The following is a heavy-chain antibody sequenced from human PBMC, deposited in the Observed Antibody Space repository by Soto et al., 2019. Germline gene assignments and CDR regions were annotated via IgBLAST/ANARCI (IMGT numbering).Heavy chain of an antibody. Sequence: ASVKVSCKASGYSFTTYDISWLRQAPGQGLEWMGRISPYNGNTNYAQNFQDRVTMTADTSSSTAYMELRGLRPEDTALYYCVKDKWYNNTWYLDYWGQGTLVTVSS. D-gene: IGHD6-13*01. CDR2: ISPYNGNT. CDR3: VKDKWYNNTWYLDY. CDR1: GYSFTTYD. J-gene: IGHJ4*02. V-gene: IGHV1-18*04.